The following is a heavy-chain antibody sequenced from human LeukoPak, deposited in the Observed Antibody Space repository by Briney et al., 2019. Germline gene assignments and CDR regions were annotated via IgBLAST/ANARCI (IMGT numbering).Heavy chain of an antibody. CDR1: GFTFSSYE. Sequence: GGSLRLSCAASGFTFSSYEMNWVRQAPGKGLEWVSYISSSGSTIYYADSVKGRFTISRDNAKKSLYLQMNSLRAEDTAVYCCARALYDSSGYYSHFDYWGQGTLVTVSS. CDR3: ARALYDSSGYYSHFDY. D-gene: IGHD3-22*01. CDR2: ISSSGSTI. V-gene: IGHV3-48*03. J-gene: IGHJ4*02.